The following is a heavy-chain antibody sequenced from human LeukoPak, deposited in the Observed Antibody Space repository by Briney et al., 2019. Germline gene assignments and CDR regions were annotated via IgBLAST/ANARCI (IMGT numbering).Heavy chain of an antibody. Sequence: GGSLRLSCAASGFTFSGYALHWVRQAPGKGLEGVAVISYDGSTKYYADSVKGRFTISRDNSENTLYLQMNSLRAEDTAVYYCARIDRLLALDYWGQGALVTVSS. CDR3: ARIDRLLALDY. D-gene: IGHD3-22*01. CDR2: ISYDGSTK. V-gene: IGHV3-30*04. J-gene: IGHJ4*02. CDR1: GFTFSGYA.